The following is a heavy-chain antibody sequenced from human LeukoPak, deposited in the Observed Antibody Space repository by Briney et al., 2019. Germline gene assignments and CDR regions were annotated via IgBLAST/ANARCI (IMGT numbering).Heavy chain of an antibody. Sequence: GASVKVSCKAPGYTFTGYYMHWVRQAPGQGLEWMGWINPNSGGTNYAQKFQGWVTMTRDTSISTAYMELSRLRSDDTAVYYCARGSSSGWYLDYWGQGTLVTVSS. J-gene: IGHJ4*02. CDR1: GYTFTGYY. CDR2: INPNSGGT. D-gene: IGHD6-19*01. CDR3: ARGSSSGWYLDY. V-gene: IGHV1-2*04.